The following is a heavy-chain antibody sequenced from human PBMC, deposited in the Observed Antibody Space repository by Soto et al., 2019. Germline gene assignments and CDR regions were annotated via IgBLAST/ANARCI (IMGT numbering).Heavy chain of an antibody. CDR1: GGSISSGDYY. CDR3: ARVAGLPAAPYYGMDV. CDR2: IYYSGRT. J-gene: IGHJ6*02. Sequence: QVQLQESGPGLVKPSQTLSLTCTVSGGSISSGDYYWSWIRQPPGKGLEWIGYIYYSGRTYYNPSLKSRVTISVDTSKNQYSLKLSSLTAADTAVYYCARVAGLPAAPYYGMDVWGQGTTVTVSS. D-gene: IGHD2-2*01. V-gene: IGHV4-30-4*01.